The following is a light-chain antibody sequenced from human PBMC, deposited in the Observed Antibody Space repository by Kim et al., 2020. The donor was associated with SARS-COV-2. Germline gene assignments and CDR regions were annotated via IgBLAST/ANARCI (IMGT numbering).Light chain of an antibody. Sequence: SASVGDRVTITCRASQTISTWLAWYQQKPGTAPNLLIYKASNLRSGVPSRFSASGSGTEFTLTINSLQPDDFATYYCQQYSSDFYTFGQGTKLEIK. J-gene: IGKJ2*01. V-gene: IGKV1-5*03. CDR2: KAS. CDR3: QQYSSDFYT. CDR1: QTISTW.